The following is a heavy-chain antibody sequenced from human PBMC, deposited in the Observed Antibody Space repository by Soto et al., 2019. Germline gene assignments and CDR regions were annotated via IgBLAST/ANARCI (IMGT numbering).Heavy chain of an antibody. J-gene: IGHJ6*03. CDR3: ARSPPTSTGDYDYYYMDV. V-gene: IGHV1-2*04. D-gene: IGHD2-8*02. CDR1: GYTFTGYY. CDR2: INPNSGGT. Sequence: QVQLVQSGAEVKKPGASVKVSCKASGYTFTGYYMHWVRKAPGQGLEWMGWINPNSGGTNYAQKCQGSVTMTRDTTISTAYMELSRLRSDDTAVYSCARSPPTSTGDYDYYYMDVWGKGTTVTVSS.